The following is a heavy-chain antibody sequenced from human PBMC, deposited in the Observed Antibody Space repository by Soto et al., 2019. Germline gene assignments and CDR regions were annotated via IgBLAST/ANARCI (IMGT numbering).Heavy chain of an antibody. D-gene: IGHD3-3*01. CDR3: ARAGYDFWSGTLYYYGMDV. V-gene: IGHV4-30-4*01. CDR1: GGSISSGDYY. CDR2: IYYSGST. Sequence: SETLSLTCTVSGGSISSGDYYWSWIRQPPGKGLEWIGYIYYSGSTYYNPSLKSRVTISVDTSKNQFSLKLSSVTAADTAVYYCARAGYDFWSGTLYYYGMDVWGQGTTVTVSS. J-gene: IGHJ6*02.